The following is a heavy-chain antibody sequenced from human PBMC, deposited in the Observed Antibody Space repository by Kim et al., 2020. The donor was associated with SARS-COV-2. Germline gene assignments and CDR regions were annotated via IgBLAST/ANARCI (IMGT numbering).Heavy chain of an antibody. J-gene: IGHJ6*02. V-gene: IGHV1-69*13. D-gene: IGHD3-3*01. CDR3: ARGPLYDFKGGYYYYGMDV. Sequence: SVKVSCKASGGTFSSYAISWVRQAPGQGLEWMGGIIPIFGTGNYAQKFQGRVTITADESTSTAYMELSSLRSEDTAVYYCARGPLYDFKGGYYYYGMDVWGQGTTVTVSS. CDR2: IIPIFGTG. CDR1: GGTFSSYA.